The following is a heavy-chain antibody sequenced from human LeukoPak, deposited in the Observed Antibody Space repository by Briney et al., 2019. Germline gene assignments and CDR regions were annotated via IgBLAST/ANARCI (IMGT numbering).Heavy chain of an antibody. J-gene: IGHJ2*01. D-gene: IGHD4-17*01. CDR3: ARKAVTTGGWYFDL. V-gene: IGHV4-59*01. CDR1: GGSISSYY. Sequence: TSETLSLTCTVSGGSISSYYWSWIRQPPGKGLEWIGYIYYSGSTNYNPSLKSRVTISVDTSKNQFSLKLSPVTAADTAVYYCARKAVTTGGWYFDLWGRGTLVTVSS. CDR2: IYYSGST.